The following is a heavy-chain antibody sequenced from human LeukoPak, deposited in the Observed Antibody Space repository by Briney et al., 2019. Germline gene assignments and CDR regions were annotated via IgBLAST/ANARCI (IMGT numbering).Heavy chain of an antibody. V-gene: IGHV4-38-2*02. CDR1: GYSISSGYY. D-gene: IGHD2-2*01. Sequence: SETLSLTCTVSGYSISSGYYWGWIRQPPGKGLEWIGSIYHSGSTYYNPSPKSRVTISVDTSKNQFSLKLSSVTAADTAVYYCAILGLPGAFDIWGQGTMVTVSS. CDR2: IYHSGST. CDR3: AILGLPGAFDI. J-gene: IGHJ3*02.